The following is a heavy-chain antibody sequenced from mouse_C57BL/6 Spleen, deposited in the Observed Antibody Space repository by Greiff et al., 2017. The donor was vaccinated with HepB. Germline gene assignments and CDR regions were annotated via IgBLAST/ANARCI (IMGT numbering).Heavy chain of an antibody. CDR2: IYPGDGDT. V-gene: IGHV1-82*01. D-gene: IGHD4-1*01. CDR1: GYAFSSSW. J-gene: IGHJ3*01. Sequence: QVQLKQSGPELVKPGASVKISCKASGYAFSSSWMNWVKQRPGKGLEWIGRIYPGDGDTNYNGKFKGKATLTADKSSSTAYMQLSSLTSEDSAVYFCARSANWGGFAYWGQGTLVTVSA. CDR3: ARSANWGGFAY.